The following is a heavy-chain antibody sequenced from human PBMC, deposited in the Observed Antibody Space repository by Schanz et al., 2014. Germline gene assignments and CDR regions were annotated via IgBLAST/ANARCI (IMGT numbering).Heavy chain of an antibody. CDR2: IKQDGSER. D-gene: IGHD2-2*01. J-gene: IGHJ4*02. V-gene: IGHV3-7*01. CDR3: ERFQSPHQPFDY. CDR1: GFTFSSYW. Sequence: EVQLVESGGGLVQPGGSLRLSCAASGFTFSSYWMSWVRQAPGKGLEWVANIKQDGSERYYVDSVKGRFTISRDNAKNSLYLQMNSLRADDTAVYYCERFQSPHQPFDYWGQGTLVTVSS.